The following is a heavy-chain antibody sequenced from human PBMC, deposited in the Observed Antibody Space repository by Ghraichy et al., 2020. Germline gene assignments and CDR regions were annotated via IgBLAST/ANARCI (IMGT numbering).Heavy chain of an antibody. D-gene: IGHD6-13*01. CDR2: IYYSGST. V-gene: IGHV4-39*01. CDR3: ARGLYSSSWYEGHISWFDP. Sequence: ESLNISCTVSGGSISSSSYYWGWIRQPPGKGLEWIGSIYYSGSTYYNPSLKSRVTISVDTSKNQFSLKLSSVTAADTAVYYCARGLYSSSWYEGHISWFDPWGQGTLVTVSS. J-gene: IGHJ5*02. CDR1: GGSISSSSYY.